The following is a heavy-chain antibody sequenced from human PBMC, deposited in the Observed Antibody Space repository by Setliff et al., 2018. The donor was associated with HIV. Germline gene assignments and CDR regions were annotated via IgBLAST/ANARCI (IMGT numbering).Heavy chain of an antibody. D-gene: IGHD1-26*01. CDR1: GFTFSNAW. CDR2: IKSKTDGGTT. V-gene: IGHV3-15*01. CDR3: TTEISSKGGATSY. Sequence: LRLSCAASGFTFSNAWMSWVRQAPGKGLEWVGRIKSKTDGGTTDYAAPVKGRFTISRDDSKNTLYLQMNSLKTEDTAVYYCTTEISSKGGATSYWGQGTLVTVSS. J-gene: IGHJ4*02.